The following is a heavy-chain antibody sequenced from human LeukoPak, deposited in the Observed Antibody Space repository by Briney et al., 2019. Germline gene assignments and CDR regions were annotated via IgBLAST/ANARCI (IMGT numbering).Heavy chain of an antibody. J-gene: IGHJ4*02. V-gene: IGHV3-11*04. D-gene: IGHD3-10*01. CDR3: ARDGDYYGSGSYYNEVYYFDY. CDR1: GFTFSDYY. CDR2: ISSSGSTI. Sequence: PGGSLRLSCAASGFTFSDYYMSWIRQAPGKGLEWVSSISSSGSTIYYADSVKGRFTISRDNAKNSLYLQMNSLRAEDTAVYYCARDGDYYGSGSYYNEVYYFDYWGQGTLVTVSS.